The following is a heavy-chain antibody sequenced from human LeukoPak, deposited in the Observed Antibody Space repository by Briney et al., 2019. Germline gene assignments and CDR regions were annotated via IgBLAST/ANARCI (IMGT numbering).Heavy chain of an antibody. CDR3: ARGLSVSSVDY. CDR1: GGSIFNYC. Sequence: SETLSLTCTVSGGSIFNYCWTWIRQPAGKGLEWIGRIYTSGGTNYNPSLKSRVTMSVDTSKNQFSLKLSSVTAADTAVYYCARGLSVSSVDYWGQGTLVTVSS. D-gene: IGHD2-2*01. V-gene: IGHV4-4*07. CDR2: IYTSGGT. J-gene: IGHJ4*02.